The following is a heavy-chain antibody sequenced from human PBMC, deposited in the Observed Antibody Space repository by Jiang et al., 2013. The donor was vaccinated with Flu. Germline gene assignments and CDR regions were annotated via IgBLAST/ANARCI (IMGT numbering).Heavy chain of an antibody. V-gene: IGHV6-1*01. D-gene: IGHD1-26*01. J-gene: IGHJ6*02. CDR3: TRVEHLGGVVNV. CDR1: GDSISNKNAG. Sequence: QTLSLTCAVSGDSISNKNAGWNWIRQSPSRGLEWLGRTFYRSKWSTDYAESVKSRITINPDTSKNHFSLQLNSVTPEDTAVYYCTRVEHLGGVVNVWGQGPRSPSP. CDR2: TFYRSKWST.